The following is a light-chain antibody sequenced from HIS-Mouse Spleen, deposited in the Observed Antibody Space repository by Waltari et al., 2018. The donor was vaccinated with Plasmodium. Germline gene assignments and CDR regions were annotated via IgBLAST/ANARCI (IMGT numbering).Light chain of an antibody. CDR1: ALPKKS. Sequence: SYELTQPPSVSVSPGQTARITCSGDALPKKSAYWYQQKSGQAPVLVIYEDSKRPSGIPERCSGYSSGTMATLTISGAQVEDEADYYCYSTDSSGNHRVFGGGTKLTVL. V-gene: IGLV3-10*01. J-gene: IGLJ3*02. CDR3: YSTDSSGNHRV. CDR2: EDS.